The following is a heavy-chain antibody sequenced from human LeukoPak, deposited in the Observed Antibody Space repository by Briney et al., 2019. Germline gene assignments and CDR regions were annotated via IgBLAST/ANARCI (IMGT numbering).Heavy chain of an antibody. CDR3: ARDPRPRGGWFYFDY. J-gene: IGHJ4*02. V-gene: IGHV4-4*02. CDR1: GDSISRGNY. Sequence: SGTLSLTCGVSGDSISRGNYWNWVRQFPGKGLEWIGDIYQSGITNYNPSLKSRVTMSLDKSKNEFSLSLHSVNAADTAVYFCARDPRPRGGWFYFDYWGQGILVTVSS. D-gene: IGHD6-19*01. CDR2: IYQSGIT.